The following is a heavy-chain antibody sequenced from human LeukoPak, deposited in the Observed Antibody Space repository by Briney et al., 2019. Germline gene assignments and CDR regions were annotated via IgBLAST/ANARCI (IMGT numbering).Heavy chain of an antibody. Sequence: GGSLRLSCAASGFTFSSYAMSWVRQAPGKGLEWVSAISGSGGSTYYADSVKGRFTISRDNSKNTLYLQMNSLRAEDTAVYYCAKDERYCSSTSCYADAFDIWGQGTMVTVPS. D-gene: IGHD2-2*01. V-gene: IGHV3-23*01. CDR1: GFTFSSYA. CDR3: AKDERYCSSTSCYADAFDI. J-gene: IGHJ3*02. CDR2: ISGSGGST.